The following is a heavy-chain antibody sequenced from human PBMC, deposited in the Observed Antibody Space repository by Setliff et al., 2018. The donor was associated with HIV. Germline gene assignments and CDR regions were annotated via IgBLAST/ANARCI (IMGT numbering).Heavy chain of an antibody. V-gene: IGHV4-4*02. CDR3: ARGRCSGTNCYGVDYYGMDV. J-gene: IGHJ6*02. Sequence: PSETLSLTCAVSGGSISSDNWWTWVRQAPGKGLEWIGEIYHSEYTNYNPSLKSRVSMSVDKSKNQFSVKLTSVTAADTAVYYCARGRCSGTNCYGVDYYGMDVWGQGTTVTVSS. CDR1: GGSISSDNW. D-gene: IGHD2-2*01. CDR2: IYHSEYT.